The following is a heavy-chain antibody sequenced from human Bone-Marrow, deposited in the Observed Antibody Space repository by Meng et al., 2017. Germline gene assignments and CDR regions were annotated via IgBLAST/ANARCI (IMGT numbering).Heavy chain of an antibody. Sequence: ASVKVSCKASGYTFTSYAMHWVRQAPGQRLEWMGWINAGNGNTKYSQKFQGRVIITRDTSASTAYMELSSLRSEDTAVYYCARDTGASLLWFGELLSYYGMDVWGQGTTVTVSS. V-gene: IGHV1-3*01. CDR1: GYTFTSYA. D-gene: IGHD3-10*01. CDR2: INAGNGNT. J-gene: IGHJ6*02. CDR3: ARDTGASLLWFGELLSYYGMDV.